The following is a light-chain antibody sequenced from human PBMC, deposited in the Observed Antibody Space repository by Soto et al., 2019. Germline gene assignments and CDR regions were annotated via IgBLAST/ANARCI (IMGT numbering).Light chain of an antibody. CDR2: GAS. CDR1: QSVGSN. V-gene: IGKV3-15*01. J-gene: IGKJ4*01. CDR3: QQCNSWPIT. Sequence: EIVMTQSPATLSVSPGERATLSCRASQSVGSNLAWFQQKPGQAPRLLIYGASTRATGVPARFSGSGSGTEFTLTISSLQSEDFAVYYCQQCNSWPITFGGGTKVEIK.